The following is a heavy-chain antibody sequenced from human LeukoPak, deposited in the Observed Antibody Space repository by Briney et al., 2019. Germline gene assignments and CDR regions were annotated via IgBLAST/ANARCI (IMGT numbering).Heavy chain of an antibody. Sequence: GGSLRLSCAASGFSFSRYSLHWVRQAPSTGLERVAVTSYDGTNKYYADSVKGRFTISRDNSKNTLFLRMDSLRTEDTALYYCARGPAGYSGYDYADHWGQGTLVTVSS. J-gene: IGHJ4*02. CDR1: GFSFSRYS. CDR2: TSYDGTNK. D-gene: IGHD5-12*01. CDR3: ARGPAGYSGYDYADH. V-gene: IGHV3-30-3*01.